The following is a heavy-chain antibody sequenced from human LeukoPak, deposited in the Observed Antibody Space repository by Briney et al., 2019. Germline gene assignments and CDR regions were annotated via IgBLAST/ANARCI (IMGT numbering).Heavy chain of an antibody. V-gene: IGHV3-15*07. CDR1: GFIFSNVW. CDR2: IKSKTDGGTT. CDR3: TTDKLRGSGSYYNCDY. D-gene: IGHD3-10*01. Sequence: PGGPLRLSCAASGFIFSNVWMNWVRQAPGKGLEWVGRIKSKTDGGTTDYAAPVKGRFTISRDDSKNTLYLQMNSLKTEDTAVYYCTTDKLRGSGSYYNCDYWGQGTLVTVSS. J-gene: IGHJ4*02.